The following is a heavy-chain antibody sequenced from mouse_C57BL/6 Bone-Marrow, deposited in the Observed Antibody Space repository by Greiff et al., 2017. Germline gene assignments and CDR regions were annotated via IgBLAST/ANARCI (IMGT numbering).Heavy chain of an antibody. CDR1: GFTFSDYG. Sequence: EVQVVEPGGGLVKPGGSLKLSCAAPGFTFSDYGMHWVRQAPEKGLEWVAYISSGSSTIYYADTVKGRFTTSRENAKNTLFLQMPSLRSEDTAMYYCARRLVFDYWGQGTTLTVSS. D-gene: IGHD2-2*01. V-gene: IGHV5-17*01. CDR2: ISSGSSTI. CDR3: ARRLVFDY. J-gene: IGHJ2*01.